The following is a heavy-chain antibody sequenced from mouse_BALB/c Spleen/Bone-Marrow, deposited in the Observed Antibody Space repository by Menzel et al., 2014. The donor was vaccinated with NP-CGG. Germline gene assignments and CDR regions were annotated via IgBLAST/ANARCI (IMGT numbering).Heavy chain of an antibody. Sequence: EVQLVESGPGLVKPSQSLSLTCSVTGYSITSGYYWNWVRQFPGNKLEWMGYISYDGSNHYNPSLKNRISITRDTSKNQFFLKLKSVTTEDTATYYCARRDGYYGGAMDYWGQGTSVTVSS. J-gene: IGHJ4*01. CDR1: GYSITSGYY. CDR3: ARRDGYYGGAMDY. V-gene: IGHV3-6*02. CDR2: ISYDGSN. D-gene: IGHD2-3*01.